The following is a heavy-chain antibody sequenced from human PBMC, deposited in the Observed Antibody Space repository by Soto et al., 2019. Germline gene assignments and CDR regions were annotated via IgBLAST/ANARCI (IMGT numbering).Heavy chain of an antibody. J-gene: IGHJ6*02. D-gene: IGHD3-16*02. Sequence: QVQLVQSGAEVKKPGSSVKVSCKASGGTFSSYAISWVRQAPGQGLEWMGGIIPIFGTANYAQKFQGRVTISADESTSTAYMELSSLRSEDTAVYYCARSIMITFGGVIVPNYYYGMDGWGQGTTVTVSS. V-gene: IGHV1-69*12. CDR1: GGTFSSYA. CDR3: ARSIMITFGGVIVPNYYYGMDG. CDR2: IIPIFGTA.